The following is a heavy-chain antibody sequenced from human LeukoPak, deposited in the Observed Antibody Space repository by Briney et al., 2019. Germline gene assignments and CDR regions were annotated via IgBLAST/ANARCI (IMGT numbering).Heavy chain of an antibody. J-gene: IGHJ4*02. CDR2: INSDGSST. D-gene: IGHD6-19*01. CDR3: ARDSSGWRPYFDY. CDR1: GFTFSSYW. Sequence: GGSLRLSCGASGFTFSSYWMHWVRQAPGKGLVWVSRINSDGSSTSYADSVKGRFTISRDNAKNSLYLQMNSLRAEDTAVYYCARDSSGWRPYFDYWGQGTLVTVSS. V-gene: IGHV3-74*01.